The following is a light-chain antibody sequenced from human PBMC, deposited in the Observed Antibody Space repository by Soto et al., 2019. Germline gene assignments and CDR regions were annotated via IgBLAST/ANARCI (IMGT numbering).Light chain of an antibody. J-gene: IGKJ5*01. CDR3: QQRSNWPT. CDR2: DAS. V-gene: IGKV3-11*01. Sequence: EIVLTQSPATLSLSPGERATISCRASQSVSSYLAWYQQKPGQAPRLLIYDASSRATGIPARFSGSGSGTGFTLTISSLEPEDFAVYHCQQRSNWPTFGQGTRLESK. CDR1: QSVSSY.